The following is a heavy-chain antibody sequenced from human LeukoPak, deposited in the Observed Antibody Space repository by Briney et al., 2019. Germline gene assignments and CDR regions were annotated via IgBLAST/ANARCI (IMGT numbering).Heavy chain of an antibody. CDR1: GYSLSSGYY. J-gene: IGHJ4*02. V-gene: IGHV4-38-2*01. D-gene: IGHD3-22*01. CDR3: ASGGTAVVMALTYYFDT. CDR2: IYHTGST. Sequence: SGTLSLTCAVSGYSLSSGYYWGWIRQPPGKGLEGIGSIYHTGSTYYNPSLQSRVTISLDSPKNQFSLKLTSVTAADTAVYYCASGGTAVVMALTYYFDTWGQGTPVTVSS.